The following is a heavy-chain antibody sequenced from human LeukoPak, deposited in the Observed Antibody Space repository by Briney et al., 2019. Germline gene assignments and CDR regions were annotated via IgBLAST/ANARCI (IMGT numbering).Heavy chain of an antibody. J-gene: IGHJ4*02. V-gene: IGHV3-23*01. CDR3: ARDSSGYYSNFDY. Sequence: GGSLRLSCAASGFTFSSYVMSWVRQAPGRGLEWVSDISGSGGSTYYADSVKGRFTISRDNSRNTVYLQMDSLRDEDTAVYYCARDSSGYYSNFDYWGQGTLVTVSS. CDR2: ISGSGGST. CDR1: GFTFSSYV. D-gene: IGHD3-22*01.